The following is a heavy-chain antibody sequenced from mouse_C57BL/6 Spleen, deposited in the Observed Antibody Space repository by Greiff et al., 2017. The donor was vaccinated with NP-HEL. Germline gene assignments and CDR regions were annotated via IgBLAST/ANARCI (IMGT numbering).Heavy chain of an antibody. CDR3: ARSGGNAWFAY. Sequence: QVQLQQPGAELVMPGASVKLSCKASGYTFTSYWMHWVKQRPGQGLEWIGEIDPSDSYTNYNQKFKGKSTLTVDKSSSTAYMQLSSLTSEDSAVYYCARSGGNAWFAYWGQGTLVTVSA. V-gene: IGHV1-69*01. D-gene: IGHD2-1*01. CDR2: IDPSDSYT. J-gene: IGHJ3*01. CDR1: GYTFTSYW.